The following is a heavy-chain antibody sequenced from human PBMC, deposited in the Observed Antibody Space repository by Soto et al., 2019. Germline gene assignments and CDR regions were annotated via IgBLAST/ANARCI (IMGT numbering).Heavy chain of an antibody. CDR2: INPNSGGT. V-gene: IGHV1-2*04. J-gene: IGHJ4*02. CDR3: ARESCSSTCCYGDFDY. D-gene: IGHD2-2*01. CDR1: GYTFTGYY. Sequence: QVQLVQSGAEVKKPGASVKVSCKASGYTFTGYYMHWVRQAPGQGLEWMGWINPNSGGTNYAQKFQGWVTMTRDTSISTAYMELSRLRSDDTAVYYCARESCSSTCCYGDFDYWGQGTLVTVSS.